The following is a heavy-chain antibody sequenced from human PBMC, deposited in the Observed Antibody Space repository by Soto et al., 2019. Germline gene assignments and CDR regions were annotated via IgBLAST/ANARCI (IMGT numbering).Heavy chain of an antibody. D-gene: IGHD6-19*01. CDR3: ARDTVAGQPGWFDP. J-gene: IGHJ5*02. CDR2: ISAYNGNT. V-gene: IGHV1-18*01. Sequence: ASVKVSCKASGGTFSSYAISWVRQAPGQGLEWMGWISAYNGNTNYAQKLQGRVTMTTDTSTSTAYMELRSLRSDDTAVYYCARDTVAGQPGWFDPWGQGALVTVSS. CDR1: GGTFSSYA.